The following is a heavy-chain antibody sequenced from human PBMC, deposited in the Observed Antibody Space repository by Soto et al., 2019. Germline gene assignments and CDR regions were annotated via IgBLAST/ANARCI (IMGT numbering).Heavy chain of an antibody. V-gene: IGHV1-69*13. D-gene: IGHD1-7*01. J-gene: IGHJ4*02. CDR1: GGTFSSYA. CDR2: IIPIFGTA. Sequence: ASVKVSCKASGGTFSSYAISWVRQAPGQGLEWMGGIIPIFGTANYAQKFQGRVTITADESTSTAYMELSSLRSEDTAVYYCARGQELELAFDYWGQGTLVTVSS. CDR3: ARGQELELAFDY.